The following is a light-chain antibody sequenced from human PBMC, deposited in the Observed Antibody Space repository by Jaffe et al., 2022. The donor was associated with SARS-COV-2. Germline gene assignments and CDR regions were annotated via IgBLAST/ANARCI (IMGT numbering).Light chain of an antibody. V-gene: IGKV3-20*01. CDR3: QQYGSAPPFT. J-gene: IGKJ3*01. Sequence: EIVLTQSPGTLSLSPGERATLSCGASQSISSKYLAWYQQKPGQAPRLLIYGASSRATGIPDRFSGSGSGTDFTLTISRLEPEDSAVYYCQQYGSAPPFTFGPGTKVDIK. CDR2: GAS. CDR1: QSISSKY.